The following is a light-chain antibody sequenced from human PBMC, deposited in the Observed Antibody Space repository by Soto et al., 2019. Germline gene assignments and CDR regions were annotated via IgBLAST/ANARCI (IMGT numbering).Light chain of an antibody. V-gene: IGKV3-15*01. CDR2: GAS. Sequence: EVLVTQSPATPSVSPGEGVTLSCRASQSVSTDLAWYQQKPGQAPRLLIYGASIRAIGVPDRFSGSGSGTDFTFTISSLQSEDSAIYYCQQYFRWPPWTFGQGTKVDIK. J-gene: IGKJ1*01. CDR3: QQYFRWPPWT. CDR1: QSVSTD.